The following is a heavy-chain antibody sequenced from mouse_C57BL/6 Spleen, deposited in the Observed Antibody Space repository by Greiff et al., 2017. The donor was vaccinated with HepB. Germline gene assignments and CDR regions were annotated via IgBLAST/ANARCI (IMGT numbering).Heavy chain of an antibody. Sequence: VQLQQSGAELVRPGTSVKVSCKASGYAFTNYLIEWVKQRPGQGLEWIGVINPGSGGTNYNEKFKGKATLTADKSSSTAYMQLSSLTSEDSAVYCCARRNYRYYFDYWGQGTTLTVSS. CDR1: GYAFTNYL. J-gene: IGHJ2*01. V-gene: IGHV1-54*01. CDR3: ARRNYRYYFDY. D-gene: IGHD2-1*01. CDR2: INPGSGGT.